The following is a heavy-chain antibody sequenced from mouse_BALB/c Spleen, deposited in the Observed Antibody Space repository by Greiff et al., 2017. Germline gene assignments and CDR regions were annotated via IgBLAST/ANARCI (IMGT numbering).Heavy chain of an antibody. CDR1: GFSLTSYG. V-gene: IGHV2-2*02. D-gene: IGHD1-1*01. Sequence: QVQLQQSGPGLVQPSQSLSITCTVSGFSLTSYGVHWVRQSPGKGLEWLGVIWSGGSTDYNAAFISRLSISKDNSKSQVFFKMNSLQANDTAIYYCARGGSSLHAMDYWGQGTSVTVSA. J-gene: IGHJ4*01. CDR2: IWSGGST. CDR3: ARGGSSLHAMDY.